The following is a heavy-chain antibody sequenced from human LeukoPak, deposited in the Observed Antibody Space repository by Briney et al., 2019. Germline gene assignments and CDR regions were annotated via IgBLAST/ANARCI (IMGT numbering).Heavy chain of an antibody. Sequence: GGSLRLSCAASGFTFSSYGMHWVRQAPGEGLVWVSRINSEGTYTTYADSVKGRFTISRDNAKDMLFLEMNSLRVEDTAVYYCARARFKSDYWGQGTLVTVSS. V-gene: IGHV3-74*03. J-gene: IGHJ4*02. CDR1: GFTFSSYG. CDR3: ARARFKSDY. CDR2: INSEGTYT. D-gene: IGHD3-3*01.